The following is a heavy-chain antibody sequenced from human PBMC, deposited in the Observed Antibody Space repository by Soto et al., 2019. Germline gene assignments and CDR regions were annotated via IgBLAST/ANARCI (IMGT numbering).Heavy chain of an antibody. J-gene: IGHJ4*02. V-gene: IGHV4-39*01. CDR1: GGSISTSSYF. CDR2: IYYNGNT. Sequence: QLQLQESGPGLVKPSETLSLTCTVSGGSISTSSYFWGWIRQPPGKGLEWIGTIYYNGNTYYNPSLKIRVTISVGTSKNQFSLKLSSVTAADTAVYYCARHPHSLYSGENMDYWGQGTLVTVSS. CDR3: ARHPHSLYSGENMDY. D-gene: IGHD2-8*01.